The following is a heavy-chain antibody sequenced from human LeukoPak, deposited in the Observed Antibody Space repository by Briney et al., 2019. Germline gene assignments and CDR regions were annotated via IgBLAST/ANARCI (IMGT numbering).Heavy chain of an antibody. Sequence: SEPLSLTCTVSGGSMSDFYWSWIRQPAGKGLEWIGRISASGTTDYNPSLKRRLTMSVDTSKNQVSLRLSSVTAADTAMYYCTKGSSYNWNLFDHWGQGALVTVSS. CDR2: ISASGTT. D-gene: IGHD1-20*01. V-gene: IGHV4-4*07. CDR1: GGSMSDFY. CDR3: TKGSSYNWNLFDH. J-gene: IGHJ4*02.